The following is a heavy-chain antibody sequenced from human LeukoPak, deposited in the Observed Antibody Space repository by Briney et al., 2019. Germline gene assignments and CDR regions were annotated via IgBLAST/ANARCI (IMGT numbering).Heavy chain of an antibody. CDR2: IISSSSYI. V-gene: IGHV3-21*01. CDR3: ARDPQYCSGGSCYSFDY. CDR1: GFTFSTYS. J-gene: IGHJ4*02. D-gene: IGHD2-15*01. Sequence: AGSLRLSCAASGFTFSTYSMNWVRQAPGKGLEWVSSIISSSSYIYYADSVKGRFTISRDNANNSLYLQMNSLRAEDTAVYYCARDPQYCSGGSCYSFDYWGQGTLVTVSS.